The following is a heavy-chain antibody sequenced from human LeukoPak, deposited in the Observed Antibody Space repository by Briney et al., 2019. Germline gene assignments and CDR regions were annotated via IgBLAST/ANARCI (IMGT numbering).Heavy chain of an antibody. J-gene: IGHJ4*02. CDR3: ARHGPTVTGGTDY. Sequence: SETLSLTCTVSGGSISSSSYYWGWIRQPPGKGLEWIGSIYYSGSAYYNPSLKSRVTISVDTSKNQFSLKLSSVTAADTAVYYCARHGPTVTGGTDYWGQGTLVTVSS. CDR2: IYYSGSA. CDR1: GGSISSSSYY. V-gene: IGHV4-39*01. D-gene: IGHD4-17*01.